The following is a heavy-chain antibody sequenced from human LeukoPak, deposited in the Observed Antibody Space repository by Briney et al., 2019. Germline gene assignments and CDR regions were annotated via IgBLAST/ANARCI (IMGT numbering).Heavy chain of an antibody. CDR2: ISWDGGST. Sequence: GGSLRLSCAASGFTFDDYATHWVRQAPGKGLEWVSLISWDGGSTYYADSVKGRFTISRDNSKNSLYLQMNSLRAEDTALYYCAKAASPKPRRYGMDVWGKGTTVTVSS. V-gene: IGHV3-43D*04. CDR3: AKAASPKPRRYGMDV. CDR1: GFTFDDYA. J-gene: IGHJ6*04.